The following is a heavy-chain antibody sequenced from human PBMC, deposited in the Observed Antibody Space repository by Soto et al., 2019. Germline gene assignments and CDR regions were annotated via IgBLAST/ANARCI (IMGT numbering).Heavy chain of an antibody. CDR2: ISSSGNT. Sequence: PSETLSLTCTVSDGSISNFYWSWIRQPPGKGLEWIGYISSSGNTNYNPSLKSRVSISVDTSKSQFSLNLTSVTAADTGVYYCARAPMVLTRSYFDSWGQGTPVTVSS. V-gene: IGHV4-59*01. D-gene: IGHD3-22*01. J-gene: IGHJ4*02. CDR1: DGSISNFY. CDR3: ARAPMVLTRSYFDS.